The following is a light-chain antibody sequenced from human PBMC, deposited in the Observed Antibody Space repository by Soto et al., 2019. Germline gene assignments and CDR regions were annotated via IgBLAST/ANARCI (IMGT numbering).Light chain of an antibody. CDR2: AAS. V-gene: IGKV1-27*01. Sequence: DIQMTQSPSSLSASVRERVTITCRASQGISNYLAWYQQKPGKVPKLLIYAASTLQSGVPSRFSGSGSGTYFTLTISSLQPEDVATYYFQKYDSAPWTFGQGTKVELK. CDR1: QGISNY. J-gene: IGKJ1*01. CDR3: QKYDSAPWT.